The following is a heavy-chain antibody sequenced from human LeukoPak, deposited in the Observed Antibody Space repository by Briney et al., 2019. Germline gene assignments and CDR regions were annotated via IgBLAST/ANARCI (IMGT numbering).Heavy chain of an antibody. CDR2: INHSGST. CDR1: GGSFSGYY. CDR3: ARPDEPPAATGNAFDI. D-gene: IGHD1-14*01. Sequence: SETLSLTCAVYGGSFSGYYWSWIRQPPGKGLEWIGEINHSGSTNYNPSLKSRVTISVDTSKNQFSLKLSSVTAADTAVYYCARPDEPPAATGNAFDIWGQGTMVTVSS. J-gene: IGHJ3*02. V-gene: IGHV4-34*01.